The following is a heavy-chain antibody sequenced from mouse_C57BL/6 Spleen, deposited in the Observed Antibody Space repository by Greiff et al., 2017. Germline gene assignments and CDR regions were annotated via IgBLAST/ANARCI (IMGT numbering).Heavy chain of an antibody. D-gene: IGHD1-1*02. CDR1: GYTFTDYY. Sequence: VQLQQSGPELVKPGASVKISCKASGYTFTDYYMNWVKQSHGKSLEWIGDINPNNGGTSYNQKFKGKAKLTVDKSSSTAYMELRSLTSEDSAVYYCARGGGGPWGQGTLVTVSA. CDR3: ARGGGGP. V-gene: IGHV1-26*01. J-gene: IGHJ3*01. CDR2: INPNNGGT.